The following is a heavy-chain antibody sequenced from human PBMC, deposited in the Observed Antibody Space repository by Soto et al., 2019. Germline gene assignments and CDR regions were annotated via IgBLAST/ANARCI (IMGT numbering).Heavy chain of an antibody. J-gene: IGHJ4*02. Sequence: SGPTLVNPTQTLTLTCTFSGFSLSSTGMCVSWIRQPPGKALEWLARIDWDDDKYYRKPLKTRLSISKGTSKNQVVLTMTNLDPADTATYYCARTPITMVRGVVGLFDSWGQGTLVTVSS. V-gene: IGHV2-70*11. CDR2: IDWDDDK. D-gene: IGHD3-10*01. CDR1: GFSLSSTGMC. CDR3: ARTPITMVRGVVGLFDS.